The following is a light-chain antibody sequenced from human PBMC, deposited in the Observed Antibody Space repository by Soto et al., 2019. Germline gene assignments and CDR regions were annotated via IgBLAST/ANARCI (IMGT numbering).Light chain of an antibody. CDR2: RAS. V-gene: IGKV1-5*03. CDR3: QQYNSYSRT. CDR1: QSISSW. J-gene: IGKJ1*01. Sequence: DIQMTQSPSTLSASAGDRVTITCRASQSISSWLAWYQQKPGKAPKLLIHRASSLGSGVPSRFSGSGSGTEFTLTISSLQPDDFATYYCQQYNSYSRTFGQGTKVEIK.